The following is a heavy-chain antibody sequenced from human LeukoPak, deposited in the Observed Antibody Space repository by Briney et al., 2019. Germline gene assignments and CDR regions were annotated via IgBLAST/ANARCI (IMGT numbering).Heavy chain of an antibody. CDR3: ARARDDYINNWFDS. CDR1: GGSINSYY. J-gene: IGHJ5*01. CDR2: VFYSGNT. Sequence: SETLSLTCIVSGGSINSYYWNWIRQPPGKGLEWIGYVFYSGNTNYNPSLKSRVTISVDASKSQLSLKLCSVTAADTAVYYCARARDDYINNWFDSWGQGTLVAVSS. V-gene: IGHV4-59*01. D-gene: IGHD5-24*01.